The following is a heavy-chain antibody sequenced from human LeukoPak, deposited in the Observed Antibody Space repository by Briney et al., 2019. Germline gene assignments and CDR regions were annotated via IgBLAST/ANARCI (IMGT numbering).Heavy chain of an antibody. CDR2: MSIIDDSI. Sequence: PGGSLRLSCVASGSTLRNYIMTWVRQAPGKGLEWVSSMSIIDDSIYYADSVKGRFTISRDNSKSTLPLQMSSLRAEDTGVYYCAREGYTSDYAGAFDIWGQGSVVTVSS. V-gene: IGHV3-23*01. J-gene: IGHJ3*02. CDR1: GSTLRNYI. D-gene: IGHD2-2*01. CDR3: AREGYTSDYAGAFDI.